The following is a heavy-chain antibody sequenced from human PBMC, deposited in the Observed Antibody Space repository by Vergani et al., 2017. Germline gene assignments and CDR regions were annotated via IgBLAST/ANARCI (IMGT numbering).Heavy chain of an antibody. CDR1: GFTFSDHY. Sequence: MQLVESGGGLVQPGGSLRLSCAASGFTFSDHYMDWVRQAPGKGLEWVVGISFDGTNEYYPDLVKGRFTISRDIAKNTLYLQVRSLRLEDTGVYHCVRDRGLCAGGRCYTEAWDYWGQGTPVTVSS. D-gene: IGHD2-2*02. V-gene: IGHV3-30-3*01. CDR3: VRDRGLCAGGRCYTEAWDY. J-gene: IGHJ4*02. CDR2: ISFDGTNE.